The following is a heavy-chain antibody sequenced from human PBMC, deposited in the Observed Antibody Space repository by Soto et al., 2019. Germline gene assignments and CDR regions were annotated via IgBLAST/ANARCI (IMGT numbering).Heavy chain of an antibody. J-gene: IGHJ4*02. CDR2: ITPILRET. D-gene: IGHD5-18*01. V-gene: IGHV1-69*06. CDR3: GRVPRYSFPTSDSLDQ. Sequence: SVKVSCKVPGAHFRTYTISWVRQAPGQDLQWMGGITPILRETTYAQNFQGRVFITADTSATTAYMQLSDLTPEDTAMYYCGRVPRYSFPTSDSLDQWRQGTRVTVSS. CDR1: GAHFRTYT.